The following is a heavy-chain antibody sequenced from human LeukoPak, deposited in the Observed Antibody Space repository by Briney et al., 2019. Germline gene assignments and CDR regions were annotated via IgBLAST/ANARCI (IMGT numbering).Heavy chain of an antibody. V-gene: IGHV1-2*02. J-gene: IGHJ3*02. CDR3: ARGGTGYSSGWLRAFDI. D-gene: IGHD6-19*01. Sequence: ASVKVSCKASVYTFTGYYMHWVRQAPGQGLEWMGWINPNSGCTNYAQKFQGRVTMTRDTSISTVYMELSSLRSDDTAVYYCARGGTGYSSGWLRAFDIWGQGTMVTVSS. CDR1: VYTFTGYY. CDR2: INPNSGCT.